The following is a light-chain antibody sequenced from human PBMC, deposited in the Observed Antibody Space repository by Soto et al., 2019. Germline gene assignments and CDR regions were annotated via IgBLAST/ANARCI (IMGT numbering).Light chain of an antibody. V-gene: IGKV3-11*01. J-gene: IGKJ4*01. Sequence: EIVLTHSPATLSLSPGDRATLSCRASQSVSSYLAWYQQKPGQAPRLLIYDASNRATGIPAGFSGSGAGTDFNLTISSLEPEDFAFYYGQQRSNGLTFGGGTQVEIK. CDR1: QSVSSY. CDR3: QQRSNGLT. CDR2: DAS.